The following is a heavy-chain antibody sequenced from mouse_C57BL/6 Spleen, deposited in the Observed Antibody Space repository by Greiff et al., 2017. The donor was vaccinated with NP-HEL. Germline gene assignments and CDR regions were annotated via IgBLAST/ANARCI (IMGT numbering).Heavy chain of an antibody. V-gene: IGHV5-6*01. CDR1: GFTFSSYG. J-gene: IGHJ2*01. D-gene: IGHD3-3*01. CDR3: ARGLGKGFDY. Sequence: EVQLVESGGDLVKPGGSLKLSCAASGFTFSSYGMSWVRQTPDKRLEWVATISSGGSYTYYPDSVKGRVTISRDNAKNTLYLQMSSLKSEDTAMYYCARGLGKGFDYWGQGTTLTVSS. CDR2: ISSGGSYT.